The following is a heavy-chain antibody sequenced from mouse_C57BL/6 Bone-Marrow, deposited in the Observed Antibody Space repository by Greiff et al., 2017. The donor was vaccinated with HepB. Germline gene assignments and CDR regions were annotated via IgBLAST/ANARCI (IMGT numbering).Heavy chain of an antibody. CDR2: IDPSDSET. D-gene: IGHD2-5*01. CDR1: GYTFTSYW. CDR3: ARSGIYYSSLFDV. Sequence: QVQLQQPGAELVRPGSSVKLSCKASGYTFTSYWMHWVKQRPIQGLEWIGNIDPSDSETHYNQKFKDKATLTVDKSSSTAYIQLSSLTSEDSAVSYCARSGIYYSSLFDVWGPGTTVTVSS. V-gene: IGHV1-52*01. J-gene: IGHJ1*01.